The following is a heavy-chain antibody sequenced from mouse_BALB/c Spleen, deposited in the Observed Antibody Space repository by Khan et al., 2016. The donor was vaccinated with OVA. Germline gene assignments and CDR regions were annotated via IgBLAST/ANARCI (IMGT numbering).Heavy chain of an antibody. V-gene: IGHV14-3*02. J-gene: IGHJ4*01. CDR2: IDPANGNT. CDR1: GFNIKDTY. CDR3: ARDGNPYYYAMDY. Sequence: EVQLQESGAELVKPGASVKLPCTASGFNIKDTYMHWVKQRPEQGLEWIGRIDPANGNTKYDPKFQGKATITADTSSNTAYLQLSSLTSEDTAVYYCARDGNPYYYAMDYWGQGTSVTVSS. D-gene: IGHD2-1*01.